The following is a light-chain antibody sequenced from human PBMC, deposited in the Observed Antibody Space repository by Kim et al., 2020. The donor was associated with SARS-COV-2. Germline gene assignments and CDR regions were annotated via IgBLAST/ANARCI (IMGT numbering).Light chain of an antibody. CDR2: DVT. Sequence: QSALTQPPSASGSPGQSVTFSCTGTSSDVGGYNYVSWYQQHPGKAPKLMIYDVTKRPSGVPDRFSGSKSGNTASLTVSGLQAGDEADYYCSSYAGSNNLVFGGGTQLTVL. CDR3: SSYAGSNNLV. V-gene: IGLV2-8*01. J-gene: IGLJ2*01. CDR1: SSDVGGYNY.